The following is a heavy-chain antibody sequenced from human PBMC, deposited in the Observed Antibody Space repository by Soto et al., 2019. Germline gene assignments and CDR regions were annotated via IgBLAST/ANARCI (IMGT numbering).Heavy chain of an antibody. CDR1: GYSFTSYW. J-gene: IGHJ6*02. Sequence: LGESLKISCKGSGYSFTSYWIGWVRQMPGKGLEWMGIIYPGDSDTRYSPSFQGQVTISADKSISTAYLQWSSLKASDTAMYYCARVYYDFWSGYPMGYYYGMDVWGQGTTVTVSS. CDR3: ARVYYDFWSGYPMGYYYGMDV. D-gene: IGHD3-3*01. V-gene: IGHV5-51*01. CDR2: IYPGDSDT.